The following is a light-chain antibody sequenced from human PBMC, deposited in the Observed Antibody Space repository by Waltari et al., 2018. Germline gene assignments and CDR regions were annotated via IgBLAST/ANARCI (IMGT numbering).Light chain of an antibody. CDR1: QNVNSN. V-gene: IGKV3-15*01. CDR3: QQYNNWPLT. CDR2: RSS. Sequence: EVVMTQSPATLSVSPAEEATISCRASQNVNSNLAWYQQQPGQAPRLLIYRSSTRATVIPARFSGSGSGTEFTLTISSVQSEDFAVYYCQQYNNWPLTFGGGTKVEI. J-gene: IGKJ4*01.